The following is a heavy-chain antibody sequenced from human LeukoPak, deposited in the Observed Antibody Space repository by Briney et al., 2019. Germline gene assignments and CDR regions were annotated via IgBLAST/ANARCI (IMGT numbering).Heavy chain of an antibody. Sequence: ASVKVSCKASGYTFTGYYMHWVRQAPGQGLEWMGRINPNSGGTNYAQTFKGRVTMTRDTSISTAYMELSRLRSDDTAVYYCACLTGTPFDYWGQGTLVTVSS. J-gene: IGHJ4*02. CDR2: INPNSGGT. CDR1: GYTFTGYY. CDR3: ACLTGTPFDY. V-gene: IGHV1-2*06. D-gene: IGHD1-20*01.